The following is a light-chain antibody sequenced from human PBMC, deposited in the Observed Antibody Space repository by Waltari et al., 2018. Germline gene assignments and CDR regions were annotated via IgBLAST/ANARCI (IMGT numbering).Light chain of an antibody. Sequence: QSALTQPPSASGSPGQSVTISCPGTGSDIGGYNYVSWYQQHPGKAPKLMIYEVTKRPSGVPDRFSGSKSGNTASLTVSGLQAEDEAYYYCSSYADNKGVFGGGTKLTVL. CDR2: EVT. V-gene: IGLV2-8*01. CDR1: GSDIGGYNY. CDR3: SSYADNKGV. J-gene: IGLJ2*01.